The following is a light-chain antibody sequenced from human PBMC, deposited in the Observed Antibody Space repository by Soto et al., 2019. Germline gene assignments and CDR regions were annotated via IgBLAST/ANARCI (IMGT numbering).Light chain of an antibody. CDR1: QSVNSN. J-gene: IGKJ4*01. CDR3: QRYNNWPLT. Sequence: EVVLTQSPGTLSLSPGERATLSCRASQSVNSNSLAWYQQKPGQAPRVFIYGASTRATGVPARFSGSRSGPEFTLTINSLQSEDFAIYYCQRYNNWPLTFGGGTKVESK. CDR2: GAS. V-gene: IGKV3-15*01.